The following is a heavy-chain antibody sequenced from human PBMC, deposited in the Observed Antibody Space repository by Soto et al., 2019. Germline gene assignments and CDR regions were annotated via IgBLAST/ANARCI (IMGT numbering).Heavy chain of an antibody. CDR1: GFTISSYA. V-gene: IGHV3-23*01. Sequence: PGGSLRLSCAASGFTISSYAMSWVRQAPGKGLEWVSAISGSGGSTYYADSVKGRFTISRDNSKNTLYLQMNSLRAEDTAVYYCAKDLGIPPPYGMDVWGQGTTVTVSS. D-gene: IGHD1-20*01. J-gene: IGHJ6*02. CDR3: AKDLGIPPPYGMDV. CDR2: ISGSGGST.